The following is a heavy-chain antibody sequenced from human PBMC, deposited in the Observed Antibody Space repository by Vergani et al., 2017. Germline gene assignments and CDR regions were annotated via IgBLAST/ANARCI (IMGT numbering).Heavy chain of an antibody. Sequence: QVQLVESGGGVVQPGRSLRLSCAASGFTFSSYGMHWVRQAPGKGLEWVAVRWYDGSNKYYADSVKGRFTISRDNSKNTLYLQMNSLRAEDTAVYYCAKEIAVAKSSYYYYGMDVWSQGTTVTVS. CDR2: RWYDGSNK. V-gene: IGHV3-33*06. CDR3: AKEIAVAKSSYYYYGMDV. J-gene: IGHJ6*02. CDR1: GFTFSSYG. D-gene: IGHD6-13*01.